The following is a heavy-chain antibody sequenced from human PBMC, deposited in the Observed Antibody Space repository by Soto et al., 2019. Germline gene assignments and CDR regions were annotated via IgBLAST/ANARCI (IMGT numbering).Heavy chain of an antibody. CDR2: IYSSGSS. D-gene: IGHD4-17*01. CDR1: GGSISGSY. Sequence: VQLRESGPGLVKPSDTLSLSCTVSGGSISGSYWSWVRQPAGKGLEWIGRIYSSGSSNYNPSLNSRLTMSLDTSKNQFSLKLRSVTAADTAIYYCARLFTVTTDYYFGMDVWGQGTTVTVSS. J-gene: IGHJ6*02. CDR3: ARLFTVTTDYYFGMDV. V-gene: IGHV4-4*07.